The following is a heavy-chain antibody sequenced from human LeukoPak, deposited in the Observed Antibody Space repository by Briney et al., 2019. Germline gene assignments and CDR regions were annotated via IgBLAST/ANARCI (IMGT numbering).Heavy chain of an antibody. CDR3: AKDLWKYSSSSFDY. CDR2: KWYDGYDK. CDR1: GFTFSTYG. V-gene: IGHV3-33*06. D-gene: IGHD6-6*01. J-gene: IGHJ4*02. Sequence: GGPLRLSCAPSGFTFSTYGMHCVRQAPGKGLEGGAVKWYDGYDKYYADSLKGRFTISRDNSKNTLYLHMNSLRAEDTALYYCAKDLWKYSSSSFDYWGQGTQVTVSS.